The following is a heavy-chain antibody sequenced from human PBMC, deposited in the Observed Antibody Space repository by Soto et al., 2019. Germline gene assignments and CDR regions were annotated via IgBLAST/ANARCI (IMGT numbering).Heavy chain of an antibody. CDR2: IYWDDDE. Sequence: KESGPTLVKPTQTLTLTCTFSGFSLSTTAEDVGWIRQPPGKALEWLALIYWDDDERYSPSLKSRLTITKDTSKNQVVLTMTNVDPVDTATYYCAHGSCSSADCYPNPYLDYWGQGILVTVSS. V-gene: IGHV2-5*02. J-gene: IGHJ4*02. CDR3: AHGSCSSADCYPNPYLDY. D-gene: IGHD2-2*01. CDR1: GFSLSTTAED.